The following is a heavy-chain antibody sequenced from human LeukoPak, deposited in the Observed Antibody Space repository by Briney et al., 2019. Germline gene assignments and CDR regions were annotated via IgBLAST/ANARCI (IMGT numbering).Heavy chain of an antibody. J-gene: IGHJ4*02. V-gene: IGHV4-39*01. CDR1: GGFISRSYYY. CDR3: ARHGAYGDPFDY. Sequence: PSETLSLTCTVSGGFISRSYYYWGWIRQPPGEGLQWIGSIYYSGVTYYNPSLKSRVTISVDASKNQFFLKMSSVTATHTAVYYCARHGAYGDPFDYWGQGTLVTVSS. D-gene: IGHD4-17*01. CDR2: IYYSGVT.